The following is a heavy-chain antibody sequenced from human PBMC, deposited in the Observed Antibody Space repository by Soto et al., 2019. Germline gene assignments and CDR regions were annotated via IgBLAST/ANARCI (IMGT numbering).Heavy chain of an antibody. CDR2: INHSGST. V-gene: IGHV4-34*01. CDR1: GGSFSGYY. J-gene: IGHJ6*03. D-gene: IGHD5-18*01. Sequence: QVQLQQWGAGLLKPSETLSLTCAVYGGSFSGYYWSWIRQPPGKGLEWIGEINHSGSTNYNPSLKSRVPISVDTSKNQFSLKLSSVTAADTAVYYCASISYGNYYYYYMDVWGKGTTVTVSS. CDR3: ASISYGNYYYYYMDV.